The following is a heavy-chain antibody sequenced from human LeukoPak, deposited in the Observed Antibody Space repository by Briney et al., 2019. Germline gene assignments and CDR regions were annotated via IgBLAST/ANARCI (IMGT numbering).Heavy chain of an antibody. CDR2: IKSKGDGETT. CDR3: TTDLGLTMIRGVIVY. Sequence: GSLRLSCAASGFTFTNAWMTWVRQAPGKGLEWVGRIKSKGDGETTDYAAPVKGRFSMSRDDSKATMYLQMYSLEAEDTAVYYCTTDLGLTMIRGVIVYWGQGALVTVSS. J-gene: IGHJ4*02. D-gene: IGHD3-10*01. CDR1: GFTFTNAW. V-gene: IGHV3-15*01.